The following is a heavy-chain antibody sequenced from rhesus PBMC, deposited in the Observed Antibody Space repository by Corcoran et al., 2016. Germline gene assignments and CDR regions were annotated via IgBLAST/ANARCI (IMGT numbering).Heavy chain of an antibody. Sequence: QVQLQESGPGVVKPSETLSLTCAVSGGSISAIYRWCWIRQPPGKGLEWTGYIYGSSTSTNYTPSLKSRVTISKDTSKNQFSLKLSSVTAADTAVYYCAREPEGALDSWGQGVVVTVSS. CDR2: IYGSSTST. J-gene: IGHJ6*01. CDR3: AREPEGALDS. V-gene: IGHV4S10*01. D-gene: IGHD3-9*01. CDR1: GGSISAIYR.